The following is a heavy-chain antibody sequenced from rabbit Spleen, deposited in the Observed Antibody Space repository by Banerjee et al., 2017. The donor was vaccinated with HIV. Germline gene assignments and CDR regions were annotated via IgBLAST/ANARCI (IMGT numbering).Heavy chain of an antibody. Sequence: EQLEESGGGLVKPEGSLTLTCKASGVSFSDKDVMCWVRQAPGKGLEWIACINIVTGKTVYASGASGRFTISRTSSTTVTLRMTSLTAADRATYFCARDLVGVIGWNFYLWGPGTLVTVS. CDR1: GVSFSDKDV. CDR2: INIVTGKT. V-gene: IGHV1S45*01. CDR3: ARDLVGVIGWNFYL. D-gene: IGHD1-1*01. J-gene: IGHJ4*01.